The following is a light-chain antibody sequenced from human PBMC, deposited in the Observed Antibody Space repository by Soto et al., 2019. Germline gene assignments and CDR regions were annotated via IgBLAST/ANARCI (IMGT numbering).Light chain of an antibody. CDR1: QNVYNN. J-gene: IGKJ4*01. CDR2: DAS. Sequence: EIVMTQSPATLSVSPGEGATLSCTASQNVYNNLAWYQQRPGQPPRLLLYDASTRATGISARFSGSGYGTEVTLTISSLQSEDFAVYFCQQCRNWPLTFGGGTKVEIK. V-gene: IGKV3-15*01. CDR3: QQCRNWPLT.